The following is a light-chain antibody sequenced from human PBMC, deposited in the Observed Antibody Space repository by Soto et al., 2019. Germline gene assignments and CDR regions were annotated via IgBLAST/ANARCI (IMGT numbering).Light chain of an antibody. V-gene: IGKV3-20*01. Sequence: EIVLTQSPGTLSLSPGERATLSCRASQSVSSGYLAWYQQRPGQAPRLLLYGASNRATGIPDRFSGSGSGTDFTRTISRLEPEDFAVYYCQQDANSPALSFGGGTKVEI. J-gene: IGKJ4*01. CDR3: QQDANSPALS. CDR2: GAS. CDR1: QSVSSGY.